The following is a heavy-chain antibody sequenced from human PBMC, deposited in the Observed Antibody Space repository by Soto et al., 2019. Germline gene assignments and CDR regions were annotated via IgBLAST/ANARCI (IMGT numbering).Heavy chain of an antibody. CDR3: ARGSDYTSSFDY. CDR2: INHSGTT. J-gene: IGHJ4*02. Sequence: QVQLQQWGAGLLKPSETLSLTCAVYGGSFSGYTWIWIRQPPGKGLEWIGEINHSGTTNHHPSLKSRVIISVDTSKKQFSLRLTSVTAADTAVYYCARGSDYTSSFDYWGQGTLVTVSS. CDR1: GGSFSGYT. V-gene: IGHV4-34*01. D-gene: IGHD3-16*01.